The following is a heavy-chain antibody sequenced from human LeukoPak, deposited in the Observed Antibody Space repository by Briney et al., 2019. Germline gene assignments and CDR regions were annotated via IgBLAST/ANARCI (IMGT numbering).Heavy chain of an antibody. V-gene: IGHV4-34*01. Sequence: SETLSLTCAVYGGSFSGYYWSWIRQPPGKGLEWIGEINQSGGTNYNPSLGSRVSISVDTSKNQFSLKLSSVTAADTAVCYCARHACSRNNCFAWFDPWGQGTLVTVSS. CDR2: INQSGGT. D-gene: IGHD2-2*01. CDR1: GGSFSGYY. J-gene: IGHJ5*02. CDR3: ARHACSRNNCFAWFDP.